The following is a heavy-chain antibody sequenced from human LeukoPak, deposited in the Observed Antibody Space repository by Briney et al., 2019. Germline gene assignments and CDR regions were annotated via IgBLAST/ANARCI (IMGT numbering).Heavy chain of an antibody. Sequence: GSLRLSCAASGFIFSSYEMHWVRPAPGKGLEWVSYISSSGSTIYYADSVKGRFTISRDNAKNSLYLQMNSLRAEDAAVYYCVREANYYFDYWGQGTLVTVSS. J-gene: IGHJ4*02. CDR3: VREANYYFDY. V-gene: IGHV3-48*03. CDR1: GFIFSSYE. CDR2: ISSSGSTI.